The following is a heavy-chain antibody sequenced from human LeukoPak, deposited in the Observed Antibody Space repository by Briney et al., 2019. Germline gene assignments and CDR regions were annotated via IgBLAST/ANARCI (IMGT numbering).Heavy chain of an antibody. CDR3: AGAFVHNWFDP. Sequence: ASVKVSCKASGYTFTSYGISWVRQAPGQGLEWMGWISAYNGNTNYAQKLQGRVTMTRDTSTSTVYMELSSLRSEDTAVYYCAGAFVHNWFDPWGQGTLVTVSS. CDR2: ISAYNGNT. V-gene: IGHV1-18*01. CDR1: GYTFTSYG. J-gene: IGHJ5*02.